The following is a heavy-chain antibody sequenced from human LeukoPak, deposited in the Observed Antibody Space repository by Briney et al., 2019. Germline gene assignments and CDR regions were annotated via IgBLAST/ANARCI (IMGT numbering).Heavy chain of an antibody. Sequence: PGGSLRLSCAASGFTVSSNYMSWVRQAPGKGLEWVSVIYSGGSTYYADSVKGRFTISRDNSKNTLYLQMNSLRAEDTAVYYCAREGRPANYYDFWSGTYRNYYYYYMDVWGKGTTVTVSS. CDR3: AREGRPANYYDFWSGTYRNYYYYYMDV. CDR1: GFTVSSNY. D-gene: IGHD3-3*01. CDR2: IYSGGST. J-gene: IGHJ6*03. V-gene: IGHV3-53*01.